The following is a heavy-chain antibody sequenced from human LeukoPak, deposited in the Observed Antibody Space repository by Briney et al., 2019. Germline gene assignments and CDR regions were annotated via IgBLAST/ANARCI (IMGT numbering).Heavy chain of an antibody. CDR1: GLTLRNYG. J-gene: IGHJ6*03. V-gene: IGHV3-30*18. CDR2: ISYDGSNK. Sequence: PGGSLRLSCAASGLTLRNYGMHWVRQAPGKGLEWVAVISYDGSNKYYADSVKGRFTISRDNSMNTLYLQMNSLRAEDTAVYYCAKNYYYMDVWGKGTTVIVSS. CDR3: AKNYYYMDV.